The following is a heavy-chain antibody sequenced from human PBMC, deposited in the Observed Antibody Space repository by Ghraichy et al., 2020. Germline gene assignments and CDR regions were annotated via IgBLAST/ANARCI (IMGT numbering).Heavy chain of an antibody. J-gene: IGHJ4*02. V-gene: IGHV3-30-3*01. CDR1: GFTFSSYA. Sequence: GGSLRLSCAASGFTFSSYAMHWVRQAPGKGLEWVAVISYDGSNKYYADSVKGRFTISRDNSKNTLYLQMNSLRAEDTAVYYCARDSRYFGIQPIFDYWGQGTLVTVSS. CDR2: ISYDGSNK. CDR3: ARDSRYFGIQPIFDY. D-gene: IGHD3-9*01.